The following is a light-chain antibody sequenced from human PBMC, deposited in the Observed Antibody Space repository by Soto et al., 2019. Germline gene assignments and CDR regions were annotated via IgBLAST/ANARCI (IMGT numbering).Light chain of an antibody. CDR1: SSDVGGYNY. J-gene: IGLJ3*02. Sequence: QSAMTQPASVSGSTGQSITISCTGTSSDVGGYNYVSWYQQHPGKAPKLMIYEVSNRPSGVSNRFSGSKSGNTASLTISGLQDEDEDDYYCSSYTSSSTRVFGGGTKLTVL. CDR3: SSYTSSSTRV. V-gene: IGLV2-14*01. CDR2: EVS.